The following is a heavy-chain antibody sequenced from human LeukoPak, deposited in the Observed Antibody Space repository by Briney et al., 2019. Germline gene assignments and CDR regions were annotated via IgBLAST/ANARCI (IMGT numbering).Heavy chain of an antibody. D-gene: IGHD3-16*01. CDR1: DDSISDYY. Sequence: SETLSLTCTVSDDSISDYYRGWIRQPPGKGLEWIGYFHNSRTSTYNPSLKSRVTISADTSKNQFSLKLNSLTTADTAVYYCTRGAGWLIDYWGQGILVTVSS. V-gene: IGHV4-59*01. CDR3: TRGAGWLIDY. CDR2: FHNSRTS. J-gene: IGHJ4*02.